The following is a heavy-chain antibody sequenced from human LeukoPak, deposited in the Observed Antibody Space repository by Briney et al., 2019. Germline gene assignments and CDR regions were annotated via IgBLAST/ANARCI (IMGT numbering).Heavy chain of an antibody. CDR2: VNPSGST. D-gene: IGHD6-13*01. Sequence: PSDTLSLTCAVYGGSFSGYYWSWVRQPAGKGLEWIGEVNPSGSTNYNPSLKSRVTISVDTSKNQFSLNLSSATAADTAVYYCARGSGSWYPYWGQGTLVTVSS. J-gene: IGHJ4*02. CDR3: ARGSGSWYPY. CDR1: GGSFSGYY. V-gene: IGHV4-34*01.